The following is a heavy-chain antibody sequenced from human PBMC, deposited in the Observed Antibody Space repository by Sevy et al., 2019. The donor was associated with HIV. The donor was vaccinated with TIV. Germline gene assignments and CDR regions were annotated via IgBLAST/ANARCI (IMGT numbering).Heavy chain of an antibody. CDR1: GFSFSTYG. J-gene: IGHJ4*02. CDR3: ARGFCVSSSCSGSS. V-gene: IGHV3-33*01. CDR2: IWYDGSNR. Sequence: GGSLRLSCAASGFSFSTYGMHWVRQAPGKGLEWVAIIWYDGSNRYYADSVKGRFTISRDNAKNSLYLQMDSLTAEDTAVYYCARGFCVSSSCSGSSWGQGTLVTVSS. D-gene: IGHD2-2*01.